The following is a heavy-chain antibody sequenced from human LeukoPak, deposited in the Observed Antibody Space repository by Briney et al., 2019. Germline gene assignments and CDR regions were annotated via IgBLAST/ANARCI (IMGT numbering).Heavy chain of an antibody. Sequence: PGGSLRLSCAASGFTFSSYAMSWVRQAPGKGLEWVSAISGSGGSTYYADSVKGRFTISRDNSKNTLYLQMNSLRAEDTAVYYCARHYDYDSSGYNPYWDQGTLVTVSS. V-gene: IGHV3-23*01. D-gene: IGHD3-22*01. CDR1: GFTFSSYA. J-gene: IGHJ4*02. CDR3: ARHYDYDSSGYNPY. CDR2: ISGSGGST.